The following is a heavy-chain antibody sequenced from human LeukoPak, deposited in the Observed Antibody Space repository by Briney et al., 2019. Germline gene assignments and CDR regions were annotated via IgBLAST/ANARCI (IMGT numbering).Heavy chain of an antibody. V-gene: IGHV3-73*01. CDR3: TTTGDTIYDAFDI. J-gene: IGHJ3*02. Sequence: GGSLRLSCAASGFTFSGSAMHWVRQASGKGLEWVCRIRSKANKYATAYAASVKGTLNISRHHSKSTAYLQMNSLKTEDTAVYYRTTTGDTIYDAFDIWGQGTMVTVSS. CDR2: IRSKANKYAT. D-gene: IGHD3-3*01. CDR1: GFTFSGSA.